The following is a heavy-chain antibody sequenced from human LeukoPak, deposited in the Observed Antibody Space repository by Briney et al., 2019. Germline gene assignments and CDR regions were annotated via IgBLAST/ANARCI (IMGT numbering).Heavy chain of an antibody. V-gene: IGHV1-2*06. CDR2: INPNSGGT. Sequence: ASVKVSFKASGYTFTGYYMHWVRPAPGQGLEWMGRINPNSGGTNYAQKFQGRVTMTRDTSISTAYMELSRLRSDDTAVYYWASSLLRFFPWGQGTLVTVSS. CDR3: ASSLLRFFP. CDR1: GYTFTGYY. J-gene: IGHJ5*02. D-gene: IGHD3-3*01.